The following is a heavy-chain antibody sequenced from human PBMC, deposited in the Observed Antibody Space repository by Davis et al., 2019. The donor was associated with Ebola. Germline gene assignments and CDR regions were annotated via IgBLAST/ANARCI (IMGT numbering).Heavy chain of an antibody. J-gene: IGHJ6*02. V-gene: IGHV1-8*01. CDR3: AREHYYYYYGMDV. CDR2: MNPNSGNT. Sequence: AASVKVSCKASGYTFTSYDINWVRQATGQGLEWMGWMNPNSGNTGYAQKFQGRVTITRDTSASTAYMELSSLRSEDTAVYYCAREHYYYYYGMDVWGQGTTVTVSS. CDR1: GYTFTSYD.